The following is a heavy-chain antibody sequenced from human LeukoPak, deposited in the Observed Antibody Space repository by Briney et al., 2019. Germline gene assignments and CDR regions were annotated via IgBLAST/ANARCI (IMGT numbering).Heavy chain of an antibody. V-gene: IGHV4-39*07. CDR1: GDSISSSSYY. J-gene: IGHJ6*03. Sequence: SETLSLTCTVSGDSISSSSYYWGWIRQPPGKGLEWIGSIYSSGSTYYNPSLKIRVTISVDTSKNQFSLKLSSVTAADTAVYYCARGFAYYDFWSGSFLFPYYMDVWGKGTTVTVSS. CDR3: ARGFAYYDFWSGSFLFPYYMDV. D-gene: IGHD3-3*01. CDR2: IYSSGST.